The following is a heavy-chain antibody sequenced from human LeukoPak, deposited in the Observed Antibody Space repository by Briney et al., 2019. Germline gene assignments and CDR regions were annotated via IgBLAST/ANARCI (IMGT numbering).Heavy chain of an antibody. V-gene: IGHV4-30-4*01. Sequence: SQTLSLTCTVSSGSISSGDYYWSWIRQPPGKGLEWIGYISSSGTTYYNPSPRSRITISVDSSKSQFSLNLSSVTASDTAVYYCAGVGNGGYGGFDYWGQGTLVTVSS. D-gene: IGHD5-12*01. CDR3: AGVGNGGYGGFDY. CDR2: ISSSGTT. CDR1: SGSISSGDYY. J-gene: IGHJ4*02.